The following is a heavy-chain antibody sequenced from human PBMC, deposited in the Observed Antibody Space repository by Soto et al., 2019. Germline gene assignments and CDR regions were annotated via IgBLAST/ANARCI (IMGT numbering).Heavy chain of an antibody. CDR1: GGSISDVAYY. Sequence: QVQLQESAPGLVKPSQTLSLTCTVSGGSISDVAYYWSWIRQPPGKGLEWIGHIYDSGNTYNNPSRKSRLTISVDTSKNHFSLNLNSVTAADTAVYYCASGLSGDKVDQWCQGTMVTVSS. CDR3: ASGLSGDKVDQ. CDR2: IYDSGNT. D-gene: IGHD2-21*01. V-gene: IGHV4-30-4*01. J-gene: IGHJ4*02.